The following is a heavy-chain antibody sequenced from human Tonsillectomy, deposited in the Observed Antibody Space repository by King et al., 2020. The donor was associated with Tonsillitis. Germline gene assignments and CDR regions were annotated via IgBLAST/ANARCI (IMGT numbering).Heavy chain of an antibody. Sequence: VQLVESGAEVKKPGASVKVSCKASGYTFTNYGISWVRQAPGQGLEWMGWISAYNGNTNYAQKLQGRGTMTTDTSTSTAYMELRSLRSDDTAVYYCAGDREEPTSRYYYDSSGYHYYYYGMDVWGQGTTVTVSS. CDR1: GYTFTNYG. D-gene: IGHD3-22*01. CDR2: ISAYNGNT. CDR3: AGDREEPTSRYYYDSSGYHYYYYGMDV. J-gene: IGHJ6*02. V-gene: IGHV1-18*01.